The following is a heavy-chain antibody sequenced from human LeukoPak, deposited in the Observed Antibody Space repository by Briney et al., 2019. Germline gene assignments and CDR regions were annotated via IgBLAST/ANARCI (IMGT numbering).Heavy chain of an antibody. D-gene: IGHD5-18*01. CDR3: ARDGSYGYGDY. Sequence: GGSLRLSCAASGFTFSDYYMTWFRQAPGKGLEWVANIKQDGSEKYYVDSVKGRFTISRDNAKNSLYLQMNSLRAEDTAVYYCARDGSYGYGDYWGQGTLVTVSS. J-gene: IGHJ4*02. CDR2: IKQDGSEK. CDR1: GFTFSDYY. V-gene: IGHV3-7*01.